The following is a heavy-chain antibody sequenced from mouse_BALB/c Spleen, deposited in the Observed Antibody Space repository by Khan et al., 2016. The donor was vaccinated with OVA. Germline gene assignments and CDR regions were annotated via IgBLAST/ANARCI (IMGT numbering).Heavy chain of an antibody. Sequence: VQLKQSGPGLVKPSQSLSLTCTVTGYSITSDYAWNWLRQFPGNKLEWMGYISYSGSTRYNPSLKSRISITRDTSKNQFFLQLNSVTTEDTATYCCARYEDNDGYAMDYWGQGTSVTVSS. CDR3: ARYEDNDGYAMDY. CDR1: GYSITSDYA. J-gene: IGHJ4*01. V-gene: IGHV3-2*02. CDR2: ISYSGST. D-gene: IGHD2-4*01.